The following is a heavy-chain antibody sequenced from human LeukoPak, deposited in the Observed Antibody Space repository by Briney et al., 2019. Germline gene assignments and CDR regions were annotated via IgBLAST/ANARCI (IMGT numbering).Heavy chain of an antibody. J-gene: IGHJ4*02. CDR3: ARFSPRAMGNYLDF. CDR2: IYPRGST. CDR1: GGSFSSYY. D-gene: IGHD7-27*01. Sequence: SETLSLTCTVSGGSFSSYYWNWVRQPPGKGLEWIGYIYPRGSTYYNPSLKSRVILSLDKSANQFSLNLSSVTAADTAVYYCARFSPRAMGNYLDFWGQGTLVTVSS. V-gene: IGHV4-4*09.